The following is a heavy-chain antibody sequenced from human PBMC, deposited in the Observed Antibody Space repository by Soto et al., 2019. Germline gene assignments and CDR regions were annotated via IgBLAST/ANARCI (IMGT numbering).Heavy chain of an antibody. CDR1: GYKFISYY. D-gene: IGHD1-26*01. V-gene: IGHV1-46*03. CDR3: GRDGEQDRSGLAPNYFDY. J-gene: IGHJ4*02. Sequence: QVQLVQSGAEVKKPGASVKVSCKTSGYKFISYYMHWMRQAPGQGLEWMGIINPSGGSTSYAQKFHGRVTMTRDTSTSIVYMELSSLRSEDTAVYYCGRDGEQDRSGLAPNYFDYWGQGTLVTVSS. CDR2: INPSGGST.